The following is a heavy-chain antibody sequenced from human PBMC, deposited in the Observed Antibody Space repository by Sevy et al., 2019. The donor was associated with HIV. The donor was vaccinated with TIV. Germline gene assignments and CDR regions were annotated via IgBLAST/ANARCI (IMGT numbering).Heavy chain of an antibody. CDR1: GFSLDDYA. J-gene: IGHJ4*02. CDR2: ISWNSGSI. Sequence: GGSLRLSCAASGFSLDDYAKHWVRQSSGKGLEWVAGISWNSGSIGYADSVKGRFTISRDNARNTLYLQMNNMRSEDTALYYCARDIGAGSNSETSSPPFFFYYFDSWGQGTLVTVSS. D-gene: IGHD1-26*01. CDR3: ARDIGAGSNSETSSPPFFFYYFDS. V-gene: IGHV3-9*01.